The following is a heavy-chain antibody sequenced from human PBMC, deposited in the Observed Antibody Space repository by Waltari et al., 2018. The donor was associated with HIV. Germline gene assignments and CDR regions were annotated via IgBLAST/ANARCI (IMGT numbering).Heavy chain of an antibody. CDR2: IYHSGAA. D-gene: IGHD4-17*01. CDR3: ARLRWDASFYYGLDV. CDR1: GGSFRGSY. V-gene: IGHV4-34*02. Sequence: QVQLQQWGAGLLKPSQTLSPTCAVYGGSFRGSYWTWLRQPPGKGLQCIAEIYHSGAANYNPSLKSRVTISVDTSKDQFSLKLRSVTAADTAVYYCARLRWDASFYYGLDVWGQGTTVTVSS. J-gene: IGHJ6*02.